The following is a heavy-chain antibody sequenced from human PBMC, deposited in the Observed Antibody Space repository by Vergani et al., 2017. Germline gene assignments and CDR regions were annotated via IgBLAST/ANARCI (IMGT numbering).Heavy chain of an antibody. CDR1: GFTFGDYA. J-gene: IGHJ6*02. D-gene: IGHD1-26*01. Sequence: EVQLVESGGGLVQPGRSLRLSCTASGFTFGDYAMSWFRQAPGKGLEWVGFIRSKAYGGTTEYAASVKGRFTISRDDSKSIAYLQMNNLKTEDTAVYYCTRSLSGSYKNYYYYGMDVWGQGTTVTVSS. V-gene: IGHV3-49*03. CDR3: TRSLSGSYKNYYYYGMDV. CDR2: IRSKAYGGTT.